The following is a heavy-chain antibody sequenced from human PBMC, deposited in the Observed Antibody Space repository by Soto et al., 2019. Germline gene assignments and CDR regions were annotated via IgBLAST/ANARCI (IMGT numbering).Heavy chain of an antibody. Sequence: EVQLEESGGDLVQPGGSLRLSCAASGITFSSYWMHWVRQAPGKGLVWVSRVKTDGSTYYADSVKGRFTIFRDNAKNILYLQMNSLTVEDTAVYYCARGIRGHYAFDVWGQGTMVTVSS. D-gene: IGHD5-12*01. CDR2: VKTDGST. CDR3: ARGIRGHYAFDV. CDR1: GITFSSYW. V-gene: IGHV3-74*02. J-gene: IGHJ3*01.